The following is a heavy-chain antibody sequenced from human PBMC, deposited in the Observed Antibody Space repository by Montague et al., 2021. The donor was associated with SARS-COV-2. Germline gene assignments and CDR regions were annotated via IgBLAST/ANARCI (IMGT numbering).Heavy chain of an antibody. J-gene: IGHJ3*01. D-gene: IGHD2-8*02. CDR2: TKYTSTRYE. Sequence: CAISGDSVAKNSAASNGNRQAPSRGPEWLGRTKYTSTRYETYAVSVQSRITITADTSKNQFSLHLNSVTPEDTAVYYCARDLYWAFDAWGLGTTVTVSA. V-gene: IGHV6-1*01. CDR1: GDSVAKNSAA. CDR3: ARDLYWAFDA.